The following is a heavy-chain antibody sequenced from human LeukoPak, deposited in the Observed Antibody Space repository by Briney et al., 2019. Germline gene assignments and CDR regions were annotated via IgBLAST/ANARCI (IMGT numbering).Heavy chain of an antibody. Sequence: PGRSLRLSCAASGFTFSSYGMHWVRQAPGKGLEWVAVISYDGRNKYYADSVKGRFTISRDNSKNSLYLQVNSLRADDTAVYYCARYDFWSGPDYWGQGTVVTVSS. V-gene: IGHV3-30*03. D-gene: IGHD3-3*01. J-gene: IGHJ4*02. CDR2: ISYDGRNK. CDR3: ARYDFWSGPDY. CDR1: GFTFSSYG.